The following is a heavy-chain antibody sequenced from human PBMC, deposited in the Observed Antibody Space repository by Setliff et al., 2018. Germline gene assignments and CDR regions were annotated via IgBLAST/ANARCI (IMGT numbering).Heavy chain of an antibody. J-gene: IGHJ4*02. CDR1: GGSISGYY. V-gene: IGHV4-59*01. Sequence: PSETLSLTCTVSGGSISGYYWNWIRQTPEMRLEWIGHIHFSGNTHFNPSLMSRVTMSVDTSKNQFSLNVNSVTSADTAVYYCRLWSHNYHNDYWGQGTLVTVSS. CDR3: RLWSHNYHNDY. CDR2: IHFSGNT. D-gene: IGHD3-16*01.